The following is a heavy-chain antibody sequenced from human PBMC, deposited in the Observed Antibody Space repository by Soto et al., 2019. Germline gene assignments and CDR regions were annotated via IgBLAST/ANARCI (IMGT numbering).Heavy chain of an antibody. J-gene: IGHJ4*02. CDR2: ISSGSSYI. V-gene: IGHV3-21*01. Sequence: GGSLRLSCAASGFIFTGYNMNWVRQAPGKGLEWVSSISSGSSYIYYADSVKGRFTISRDNAKNSLYLQMNTLRAEDTALYYCARRRAAAGTLTFDYWGQGTRVTVS. CDR3: ARRRAAAGTLTFDY. D-gene: IGHD6-13*01. CDR1: GFIFTGYN.